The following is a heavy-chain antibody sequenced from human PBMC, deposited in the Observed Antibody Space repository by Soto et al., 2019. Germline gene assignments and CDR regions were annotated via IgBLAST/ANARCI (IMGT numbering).Heavy chain of an antibody. J-gene: IGHJ3*01. CDR1: GYKFPTFW. D-gene: IGHD2-15*01. V-gene: IGHV5-10-1*01. CDR3: ARPASGGSRDAFDV. Sequence: PGESLKISCKASGYKFPTFWLNGVRQTPGKGLEWLGRIDPTDSFTNYSPPFEGHVTISVDRSISTAYLQWNSLQASDTAIYYCARPASGGSRDAFDVWGQGTTVTVSS. CDR2: IDPTDSFT.